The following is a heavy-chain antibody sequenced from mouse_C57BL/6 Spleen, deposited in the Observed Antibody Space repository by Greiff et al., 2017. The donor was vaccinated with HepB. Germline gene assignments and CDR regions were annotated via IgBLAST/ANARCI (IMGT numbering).Heavy chain of an antibody. CDR1: GYAFTNYL. CDR3: ARSTIKGRAWFAY. D-gene: IGHD2-1*01. CDR2: INPGSGGT. J-gene: IGHJ3*01. V-gene: IGHV1-54*01. Sequence: VQLQQSGAELVRPGTSVKVSCKASGYAFTNYLIEWVKQRPGQGLEWIGVINPGSGGTNYNEKFKGKATLTADKSSSTAYMQLSSLTSEDSAVYFCARSTIKGRAWFAYWGQGTLVTVSA.